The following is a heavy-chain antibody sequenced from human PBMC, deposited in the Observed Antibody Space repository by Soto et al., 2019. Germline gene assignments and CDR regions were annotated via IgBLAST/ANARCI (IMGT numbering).Heavy chain of an antibody. CDR1: GLPFSSFT. CDR3: ARHPERIAQIGWFDP. D-gene: IGHD6-13*01. V-gene: IGHV3-48*01. CDR2: ISSSSSTI. Sequence: GGSLRLSSPPSGLPFSSFTRNWVRQAPGKGLEWVSYISSSSSTIYYADSVKGRFTISRDNAKNSLYLQMNSLRAEDTAVYYCARHPERIAQIGWFDPWGQGT. J-gene: IGHJ5*02.